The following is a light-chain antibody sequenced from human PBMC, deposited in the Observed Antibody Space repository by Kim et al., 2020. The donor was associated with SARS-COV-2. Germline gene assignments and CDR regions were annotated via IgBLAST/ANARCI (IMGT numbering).Light chain of an antibody. CDR3: QQSYSTVLT. CDR2: AAS. J-gene: IGKJ4*01. CDR1: QSISSY. V-gene: IGKV1-39*01. Sequence: ASVGDRVTITCRASQSISSYLNWYQQKPGKAPKLLIYAASSLQSGVPSRFSGSGSGTDFTLTISSLQPEDFATYYCQQSYSTVLTFGGGTKVDIK.